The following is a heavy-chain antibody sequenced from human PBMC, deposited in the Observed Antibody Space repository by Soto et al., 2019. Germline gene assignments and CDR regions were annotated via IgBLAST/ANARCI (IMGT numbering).Heavy chain of an antibody. CDR3: AKERAVAVPGSNSYFGMDV. CDR1: GFTLDDYT. CDR2: ISWDGNST. V-gene: IGHV3-43*01. J-gene: IGHJ6*02. Sequence: GGSLRLACAASGFTLDDYTLHWVRQAPGKGLEWVSLISWDGNSTYYADSVKGRFTISRDNSKNSLFLQMNSLRSEDTALYYCAKERAVAVPGSNSYFGMDVWGHWNTVTV. D-gene: IGHD2-2*01.